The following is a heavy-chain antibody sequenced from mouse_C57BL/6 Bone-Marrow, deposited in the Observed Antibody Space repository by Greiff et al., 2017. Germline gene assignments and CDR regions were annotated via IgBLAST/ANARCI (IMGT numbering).Heavy chain of an antibody. Sequence: QVQLQQSGPELVKPGASVKISCKASGYAFSSSWMNWVKQRPGKGLEWIGRIYPGDGATNYNGKFKGKATLTADKSSSTAYMQLSSLTSEDSAVYFCAIYDLFAYWGQGTLVTVSA. D-gene: IGHD2-3*01. V-gene: IGHV1-82*01. CDR1: GYAFSSSW. CDR3: AIYDLFAY. J-gene: IGHJ3*01. CDR2: IYPGDGAT.